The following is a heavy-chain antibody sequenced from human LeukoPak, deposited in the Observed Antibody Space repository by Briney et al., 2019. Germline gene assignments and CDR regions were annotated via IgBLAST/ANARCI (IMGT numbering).Heavy chain of an antibody. Sequence: PSETLSLTCTVSGGSISSYYWSWIRQPPGKGLEWIGYIYYSGSTNYNPSLKSRVTISVDTSKNQFSLKLSSVTAADTAVYYCARAETYYYGSGSYAHDYWGQGTLVTVSS. V-gene: IGHV4-59*01. J-gene: IGHJ4*02. CDR2: IYYSGST. CDR3: ARAETYYYGSGSYAHDY. CDR1: GGSISSYY. D-gene: IGHD3-10*01.